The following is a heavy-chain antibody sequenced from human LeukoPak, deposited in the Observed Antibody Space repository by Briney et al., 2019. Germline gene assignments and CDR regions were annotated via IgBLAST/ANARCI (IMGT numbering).Heavy chain of an antibody. Sequence: SETLSLTCTVSGGSISSSSYYWGWIRQPPGKRLEWSGSIYYSGSTYYNPSLKSRVTISSDTSKNQFSLKLSSVTAADTAVYYCARHVGGCSGGNCYSFGYFDYWGQGTLVTVSS. CDR3: ARHVGGCSGGNCYSFGYFDY. J-gene: IGHJ4*02. V-gene: IGHV4-39*01. CDR2: IYYSGST. D-gene: IGHD2-15*01. CDR1: GGSISSSSYY.